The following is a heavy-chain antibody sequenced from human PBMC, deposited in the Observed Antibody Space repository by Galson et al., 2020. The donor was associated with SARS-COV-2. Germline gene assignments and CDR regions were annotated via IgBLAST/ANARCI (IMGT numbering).Heavy chain of an antibody. Sequence: SGPTLVKPTQTLTLTCTFPGMSLSSSGAGVGWLRQPPGKALEWLALLYWSDDKRYRPSLKSRLTITKDTSKNQVVLTMTNMDPVDTATYYCARQFYYDSPDAFDIWGQGTMVTVSA. CDR2: LYWSDDK. V-gene: IGHV2-5*01. CDR3: ARQFYYDSPDAFDI. D-gene: IGHD3-22*01. CDR1: GMSLSSSGAG. J-gene: IGHJ3*02.